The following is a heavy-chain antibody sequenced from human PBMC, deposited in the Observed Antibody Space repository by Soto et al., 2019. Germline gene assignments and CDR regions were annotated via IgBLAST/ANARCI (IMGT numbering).Heavy chain of an antibody. CDR1: GFTFSSYA. CDR3: AKGPPPIVATIQGWFDP. Sequence: GESLKISCAASGFTFSSYAMSWVRQAPGKGLEWVSAISGSGGSTYYADSVKGRFTISRDNSKNTLYLQMNSLRAEDTAVYYCAKGPPPIVATIQGWFDPWGQGTLVTVSS. V-gene: IGHV3-23*01. J-gene: IGHJ5*02. CDR2: ISGSGGST. D-gene: IGHD5-12*01.